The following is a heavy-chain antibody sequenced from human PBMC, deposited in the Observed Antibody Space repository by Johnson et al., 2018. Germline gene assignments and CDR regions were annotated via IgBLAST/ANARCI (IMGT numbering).Heavy chain of an antibody. D-gene: IGHD4-23*01. CDR1: GGSISSYY. V-gene: IGHV4-59*01. J-gene: IGHJ3*02. CDR3: AGGSVAGRWATFGI. Sequence: QVQLQESGPGLVRPSETLSLTCAVSGGSISSYYWSWIRQPPGKGVEWIGYVYYSGSTIYKPSLESRVTISVDTSKNQFSLKLAAVTAAETAVYFCAGGSVAGRWATFGIWGQGTMVTVSS. CDR2: VYYSGST.